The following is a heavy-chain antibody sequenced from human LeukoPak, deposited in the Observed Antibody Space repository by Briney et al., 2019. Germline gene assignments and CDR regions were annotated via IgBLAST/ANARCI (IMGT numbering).Heavy chain of an antibody. CDR2: ISSSGSTI. CDR3: ARASRGYYDSSGYYRSFDY. D-gene: IGHD3-22*01. CDR1: GFTFSSYE. Sequence: GGSLRLSCAASGFTFSSYEMNWVRQAPGKGLEWVSYISSSGSTIYYADSVKGRFTIARDNAKNSLYLQMNSLRAEDTAVYYCARASRGYYDSSGYYRSFDYWGQGTLVTVSS. V-gene: IGHV3-48*03. J-gene: IGHJ4*02.